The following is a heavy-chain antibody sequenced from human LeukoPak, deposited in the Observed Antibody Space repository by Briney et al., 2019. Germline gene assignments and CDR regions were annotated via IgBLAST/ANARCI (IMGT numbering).Heavy chain of an antibody. CDR1: GFTFSSYS. D-gene: IGHD3-10*01. J-gene: IGHJ4*02. Sequence: GGSLRLSCAASGFTFSSYSMNWVRQAPGKGLEWVSSISSSSSYIYYADSVKGRFTISRDNAKNSLYLQMNSLRAEDTAVYYCASLVLLWFGESPFDYWGQGTLVTVSS. CDR2: ISSSSSYI. V-gene: IGHV3-21*01. CDR3: ASLVLLWFGESPFDY.